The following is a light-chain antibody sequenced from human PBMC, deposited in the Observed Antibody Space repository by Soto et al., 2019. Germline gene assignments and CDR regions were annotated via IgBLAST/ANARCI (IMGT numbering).Light chain of an antibody. V-gene: IGLV1-40*01. CDR3: QSYDSSLSGSKVV. CDR1: SSNIGAGYS. J-gene: IGLJ2*01. CDR2: GNS. Sequence: QLVLTQPPSVSGAPGQRVTISCTGSSSNIGAGYSVHWYQQLPGTAPKLLIYGNSNRPSGVPDRFSGSKSGTSASLAITGLQAEDEADYYCQSYDSSLSGSKVVFGGGIEVTVL.